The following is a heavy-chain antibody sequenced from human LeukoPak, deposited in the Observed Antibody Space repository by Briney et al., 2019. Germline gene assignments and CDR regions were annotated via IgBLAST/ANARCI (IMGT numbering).Heavy chain of an antibody. CDR1: GGSISSGGYY. CDR2: IYYSGST. D-gene: IGHD3-10*01. CDR3: ARVQGSGPGWFDP. Sequence: SETLSLTCTVSGGSISSGGYYWSWIRQHPGKGLEWIGYIYYSGSTYYNQPLKSRVTISVDTSKNQFSLKLSSVTAADAAVYYCARVQGSGPGWFDPWGQATLVTVSS. J-gene: IGHJ5*02. V-gene: IGHV4-31*03.